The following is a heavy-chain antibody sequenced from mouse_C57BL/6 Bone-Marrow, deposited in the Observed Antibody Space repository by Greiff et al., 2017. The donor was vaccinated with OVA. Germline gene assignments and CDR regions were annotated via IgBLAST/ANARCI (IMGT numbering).Heavy chain of an antibody. CDR3: ARDDNWYWFAY. CDR2: ISYDGSN. J-gene: IGHJ3*01. Sequence: EVQVVESGPGLVKPSQSMSLTCSVTGYSITSGYYWNWIRQFPGNKLEWMGYISYDGSNNYNPSLKNQISITRDTSKNQFFLKLNSVTTEDTATYYCARDDNWYWFAYWGQGTLVTVSA. V-gene: IGHV3-6*01. D-gene: IGHD4-1*02. CDR1: GYSITSGYY.